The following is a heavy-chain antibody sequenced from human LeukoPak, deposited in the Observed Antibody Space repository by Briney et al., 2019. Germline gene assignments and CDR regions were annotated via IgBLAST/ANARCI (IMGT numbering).Heavy chain of an antibody. V-gene: IGHV3-48*03. CDR3: ARSRGYAALPDR. CDR2: ISRSSRTI. Sequence: GGSLRLSCTGSGFTFSSYEMNWVRQAPRKGLEWVSYISRSSRTIYYADSVKGRFTSSRDNAKNSLYLQINSLRAEDTAVYYCARSRGYAALPDRWGRGTLVTVSS. J-gene: IGHJ2*01. D-gene: IGHD5-12*01. CDR1: GFTFSSYE.